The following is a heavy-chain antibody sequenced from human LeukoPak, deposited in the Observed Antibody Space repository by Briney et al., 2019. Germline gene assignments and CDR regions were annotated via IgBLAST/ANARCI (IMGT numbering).Heavy chain of an antibody. J-gene: IGHJ4*02. V-gene: IGHV4-59*01. CDR2: ISYSGNT. Sequence: KTSETLSLTCTVSGXSINSYYWSWIRQPPGKGLEWIGYISYSGNTNYNPSLKSRVTISLDTSKKQFFLKLSSVTAADTAMYYCARGNANWGQGTLVTVSS. CDR1: GXSINSYY. CDR3: ARGNAN.